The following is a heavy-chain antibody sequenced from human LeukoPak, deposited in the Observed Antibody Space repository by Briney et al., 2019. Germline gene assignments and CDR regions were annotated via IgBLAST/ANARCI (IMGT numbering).Heavy chain of an antibody. Sequence: GGSLRLSCEASGFTFSSYWMHWVRQVPGKGLVWVSRINSDGSSTSYADSVKGRFTISRDNSKNTLYLQMNSLRAEDTAVYYCAAGYSSGWYVRYFDYWGQGTLVTVSS. CDR3: AAGYSSGWYVRYFDY. V-gene: IGHV3-74*01. D-gene: IGHD6-19*01. CDR2: INSDGSST. J-gene: IGHJ4*02. CDR1: GFTFSSYW.